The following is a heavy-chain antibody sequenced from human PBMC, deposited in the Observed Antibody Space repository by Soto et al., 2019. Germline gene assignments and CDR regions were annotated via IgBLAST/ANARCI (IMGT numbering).Heavy chain of an antibody. J-gene: IGHJ5*02. CDR3: ARAWMTAILSWFDP. CDR2: TYFRSKWFN. V-gene: IGHV6-1*01. Sequence: LSQTLSLTCAISGDSVSSNSAAWNWIRQSPSRGLEWLGRTYFRSKWFNDYALSVKSRITIRPDTSKNQFSLQLNSVTPEDTAVYYCARAWMTAILSWFDPWGQGTLVTVSS. CDR1: GDSVSSNSAA. D-gene: IGHD2-21*02.